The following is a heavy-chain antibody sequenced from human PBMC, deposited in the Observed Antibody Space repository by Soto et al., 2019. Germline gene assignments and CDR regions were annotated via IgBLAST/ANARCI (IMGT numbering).Heavy chain of an antibody. CDR3: ARDREPDYYDSSGYYDY. CDR1: GGSISSYY. J-gene: IGHJ4*02. CDR2: IYYSGST. D-gene: IGHD3-22*01. Sequence: SETLSLTCTVSGGSISSYYWTWIRQPPGKGLEWIGYIYYSGSTYYNPSLKSRVTISVDTSKNQFSLKLSSVTAADTAVYYCARDREPDYYDSSGYYDYWGQGTLVTVSS. V-gene: IGHV4-59*06.